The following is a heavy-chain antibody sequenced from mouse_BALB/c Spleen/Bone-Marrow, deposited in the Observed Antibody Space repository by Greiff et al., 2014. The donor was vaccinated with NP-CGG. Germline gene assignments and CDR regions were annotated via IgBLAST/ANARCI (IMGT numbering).Heavy chain of an antibody. CDR1: GYTFTSYW. CDR3: ARRLNWDWFAY. D-gene: IGHD4-1*01. J-gene: IGHJ3*01. CDR2: INPSTGYT. Sequence: ESGAELAKPGASVKMSCKASGYTFTSYWMHWVKQRPGQGLEWIGYINPSTGYTDYNQKFKDKATLTADKSSSTAYMQLSSLTSEDPAVYYCARRLNWDWFAYWGQGTLVTVSA. V-gene: IGHV1-7*01.